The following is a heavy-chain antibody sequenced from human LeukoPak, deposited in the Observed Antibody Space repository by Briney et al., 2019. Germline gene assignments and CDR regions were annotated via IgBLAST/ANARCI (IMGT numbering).Heavy chain of an antibody. CDR3: TSWGDTTAEYFQR. D-gene: IGHD2-21*02. CDR1: GFIFSSYW. J-gene: IGHJ1*01. Sequence: GGSLRLSCAASGFIFSSYWMNWIRQTPGKGLEWVASIKQDGSEKYYVDAVQGRFTISRDNAKNSLYLQMNSLRVEDTAVYYCTSWGDTTAEYFQRWGQGTLVTVSS. CDR2: IKQDGSEK. V-gene: IGHV3-7*01.